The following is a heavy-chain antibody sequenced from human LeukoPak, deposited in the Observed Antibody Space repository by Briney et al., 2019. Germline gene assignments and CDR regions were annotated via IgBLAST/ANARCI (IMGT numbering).Heavy chain of an antibody. V-gene: IGHV1-46*01. D-gene: IGHD6-13*01. Sequence: ASVKVSCKASGYTFTSYYMHWVRQAPGQGLEWMGIINPSGGSTSYAQKLQGRVTMTRDMSTSTVYMELSSLRSEDTAVYYCARGSSSWYYYYYYMDVWGKGTTVTVSS. CDR2: INPSGGST. J-gene: IGHJ6*03. CDR1: GYTFTSYY. CDR3: ARGSSSWYYYYYYMDV.